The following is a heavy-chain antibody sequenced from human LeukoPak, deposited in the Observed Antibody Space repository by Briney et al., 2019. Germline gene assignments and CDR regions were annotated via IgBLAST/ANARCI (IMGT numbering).Heavy chain of an antibody. V-gene: IGHV4-59*12. J-gene: IGHJ4*02. CDR3: ARLFDY. CDR2: IYYSGST. CDR1: GGSINSYY. Sequence: SETLSLTCTVSGGSINSYYWTWIRQPPGKGLEWIGYIYYSGSTNYNPSLKSRVTISIDASKNQFSLKLSSVTAADTAVYYCARLFDYWGQGTLVTVSS.